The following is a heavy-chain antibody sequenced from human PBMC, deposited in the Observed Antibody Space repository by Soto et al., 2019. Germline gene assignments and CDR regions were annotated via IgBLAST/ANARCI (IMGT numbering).Heavy chain of an antibody. J-gene: IGHJ6*02. CDR1: GGSISSGGYY. CDR2: IYYSGST. D-gene: IGHD3-9*01. V-gene: IGHV4-30-4*08. Sequence: SETLSLTCTVSGGSISSGGYYWSWIRQHPGKGLEWIGYIYYSGSTYYNPSLKSRVTISVDTSKNQFSLKLSSVTAADTAVYYCARVIRYFDWLVPYGMDVWGQGTTVTVPS. CDR3: ARVIRYFDWLVPYGMDV.